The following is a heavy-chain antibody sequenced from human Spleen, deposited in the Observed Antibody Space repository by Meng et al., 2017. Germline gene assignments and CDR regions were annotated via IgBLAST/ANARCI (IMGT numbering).Heavy chain of an antibody. J-gene: IGHJ4*02. CDR1: GGSFSDYY. CDR2: INHSGST. D-gene: IGHD4-11*01. Sequence: QAQLVQWVVSLFKPSEPPSLTCVVSGGSFSDYYWSWIRQPPGKGLEWIGEINHSGSTNYNPSLESRATISVDTSQNNLSLKLSSVTAADSAVYYCARGPTTMAHDFDYWGQGTLVTVSS. V-gene: IGHV4-34*01. CDR3: ARGPTTMAHDFDY.